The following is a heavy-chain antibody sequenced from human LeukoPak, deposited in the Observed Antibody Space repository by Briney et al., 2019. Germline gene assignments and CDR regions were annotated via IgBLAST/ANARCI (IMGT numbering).Heavy chain of an antibody. D-gene: IGHD3-10*01. J-gene: IGHJ4*02. V-gene: IGHV1-18*01. CDR1: GYTFTSYD. CDR2: ISPFNDNK. Sequence: ASVKVSCKASGYTFTSYDINWVRQATGQGLEWMGWISPFNDNKNHAQKLQGRVTMTTDTSTSTAYMELRSLRSDDTAVYYCAREMVRGVYFDYWGQGTPVTVSS. CDR3: AREMVRGVYFDY.